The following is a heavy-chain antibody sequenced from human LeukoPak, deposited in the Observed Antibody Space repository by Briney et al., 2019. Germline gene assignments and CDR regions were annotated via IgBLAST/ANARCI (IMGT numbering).Heavy chain of an antibody. CDR3: ARMISSTSENYFDY. CDR1: GGSISSSSYY. CDR2: IYTSGST. J-gene: IGHJ4*02. D-gene: IGHD6-13*01. V-gene: IGHV4-61*02. Sequence: SETLSLTCTVSGGSISSSSYYWSWIRQPAGKGLEWIGRIYTSGSTNYNPSLKSRVTMSVDTSKNQFSLKLSSVTAADTAVYYCARMISSTSENYFDYWGQGTLVTVSS.